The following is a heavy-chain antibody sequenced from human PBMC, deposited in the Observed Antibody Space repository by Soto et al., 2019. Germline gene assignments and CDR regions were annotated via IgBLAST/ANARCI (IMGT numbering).Heavy chain of an antibody. CDR1: GITATNGH. V-gene: IGHV3-53*01. CDR3: ARDGNGDKYFDF. Sequence: DVQLVKSGGGLIQPGGSLRLSCAASGITATNGHMSWVRQAPGKGLAWVSVIYSDDNTYYADSVKGRFTISRDTSKNTVYLQMNSLRAEDTAVYYCARDGNGDKYFDFWDQGSLVTVSS. J-gene: IGHJ4*02. CDR2: IYSDDNT. D-gene: IGHD4-17*01.